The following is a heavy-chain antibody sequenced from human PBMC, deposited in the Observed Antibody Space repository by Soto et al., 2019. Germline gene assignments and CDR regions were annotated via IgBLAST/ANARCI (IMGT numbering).Heavy chain of an antibody. Sequence: QVQLVQSGAEVKKPGASVKVSCKASGYSFSTYDINWVRQAAGQGLEWMGWMNPKSGNTDYAQRFRGRVTMTRNTSISTAYMELSALTPEDTAVYYCARPYCDSTSCYTDWFDPWGQGTLVTVSS. CDR2: MNPKSGNT. J-gene: IGHJ5*02. V-gene: IGHV1-8*01. CDR1: GYSFSTYD. CDR3: ARPYCDSTSCYTDWFDP. D-gene: IGHD2-2*02.